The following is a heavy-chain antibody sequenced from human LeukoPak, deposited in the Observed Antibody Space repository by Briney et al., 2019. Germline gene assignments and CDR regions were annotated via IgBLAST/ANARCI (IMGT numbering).Heavy chain of an antibody. CDR2: ISGSGGST. D-gene: IGHD5-18*01. Sequence: GSLRLSCAASGFTFSSYAMSWVRQAPGKGLEWVSAISGSGGSTYYADSVKGRFTISGDNSKNTLYLQMNSLRAEDTAVYYCAKIVDTAMIFDYWGQGTLVTVSS. CDR1: GFTFSSYA. V-gene: IGHV3-23*01. CDR3: AKIVDTAMIFDY. J-gene: IGHJ4*02.